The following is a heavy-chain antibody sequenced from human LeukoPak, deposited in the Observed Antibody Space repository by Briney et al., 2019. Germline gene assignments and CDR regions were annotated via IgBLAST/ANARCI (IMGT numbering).Heavy chain of an antibody. J-gene: IGHJ4*02. CDR1: GGSFSGYY. CDR2: TNHSGST. V-gene: IGHV4-34*01. D-gene: IGHD3-22*01. Sequence: SETLSLTCAVYGGSFSGYYWSWIRQPPGKGLEWIGETNHSGSTNYNPSLKSRVTISVDTSKNQFSLKLTSVTAADTAVYYCASEDSTGYYLSFDYWGQGALVTVSS. CDR3: ASEDSTGYYLSFDY.